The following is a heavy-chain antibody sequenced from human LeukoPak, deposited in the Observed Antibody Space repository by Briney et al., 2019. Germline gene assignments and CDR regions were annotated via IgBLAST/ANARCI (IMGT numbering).Heavy chain of an antibody. J-gene: IGHJ4*02. CDR1: GYSISRGCY. Sequence: PSETLSLTCAVSGYSISRGCYWGWIRQAPGKGLEWIGSIYHSGSTQYNPSLKSRLIISVDTSKNQFSLKLSSVTAADTAVYFCARHPFDRVFFDYWGQGTLVTVSS. V-gene: IGHV4-38-2*01. CDR3: ARHPFDRVFFDY. D-gene: IGHD3-10*01. CDR2: IYHSGST.